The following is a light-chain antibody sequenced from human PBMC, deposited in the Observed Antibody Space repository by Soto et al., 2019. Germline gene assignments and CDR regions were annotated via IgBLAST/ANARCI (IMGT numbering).Light chain of an antibody. J-gene: IGKJ1*01. CDR2: DAS. Sequence: EIVITQSPATLSVSPGERATLSCRASQSVSSNLAWYQQKPGQAPRLLIYDASNRATGIPARFSGSGSGTDFTLTISRLEPEDFAVYYCQQYGSSRGTFGQGTKVDIK. CDR3: QQYGSSRGT. CDR1: QSVSSN. V-gene: IGKV3-20*01.